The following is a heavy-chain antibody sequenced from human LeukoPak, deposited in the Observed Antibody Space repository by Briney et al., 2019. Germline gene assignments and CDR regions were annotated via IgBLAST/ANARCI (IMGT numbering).Heavy chain of an antibody. V-gene: IGHV3-74*01. CDR1: GFTFSSYW. CDR2: INSDGSTT. Sequence: GGSLRLSCAASGFTFSSYWMHWVRQAPGKGLVWVSRINSDGSTTSYADSVKGRFTISRDNAKNTLYLQMNSLRAEDTAVYYCARDTADDAFDIWGQGTMVTVSS. CDR3: ARDTADDAFDI. J-gene: IGHJ3*02.